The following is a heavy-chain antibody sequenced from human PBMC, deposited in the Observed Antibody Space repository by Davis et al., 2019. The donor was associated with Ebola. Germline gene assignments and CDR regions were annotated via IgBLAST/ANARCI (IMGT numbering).Heavy chain of an antibody. V-gene: IGHV3-11*01. CDR3: ARDRYSDGSGYFFEQSH. Sequence: GESLKISCAASGFTFRDYYMSWIRRAPGKGLEWVAYISSAATTIYYAGSVKGRFTISRDNARNSLYLQMNSLRGEDTAVYYCARDRYSDGSGYFFEQSHWGQGTLVTVSS. CDR2: ISSAATTI. J-gene: IGHJ4*02. CDR1: GFTFRDYY. D-gene: IGHD3-22*01.